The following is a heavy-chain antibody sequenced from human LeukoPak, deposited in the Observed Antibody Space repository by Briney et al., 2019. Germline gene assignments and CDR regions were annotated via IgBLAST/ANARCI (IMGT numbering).Heavy chain of an antibody. V-gene: IGHV3-43*02. Sequence: PGGSLRLSCAASGFTFDDYAMHWVRQAPGKGLEWVSLISGDGGSTYYADSVKGRFTISRDNSKNTLYLQINSLRAEDTAVYYCAKDRKRRNYYDSSGYSYYFDYWGQGTLVTVSS. CDR3: AKDRKRRNYYDSSGYSYYFDY. J-gene: IGHJ4*02. CDR2: ISGDGGST. D-gene: IGHD3-22*01. CDR1: GFTFDDYA.